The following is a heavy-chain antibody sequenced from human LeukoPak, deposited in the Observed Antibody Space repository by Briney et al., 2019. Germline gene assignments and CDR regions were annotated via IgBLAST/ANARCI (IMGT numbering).Heavy chain of an antibody. CDR2: FHSGGTT. CDR1: GFTVSSNY. V-gene: IGHV3-53*01. Sequence: GGSLRLSCVASGFTVSSNYMSWVRQAPGKGLEWVSVFHSGGTTNYADSVKGRFTISRDSSTNKLYLQMNSLRPEDTAVYYCARGGRWELPNYYYYMDVWGKGTTVTVSS. D-gene: IGHD1-26*01. CDR3: ARGGRWELPNYYYYMDV. J-gene: IGHJ6*03.